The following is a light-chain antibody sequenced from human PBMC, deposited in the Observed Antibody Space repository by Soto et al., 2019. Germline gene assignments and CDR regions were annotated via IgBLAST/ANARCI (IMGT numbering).Light chain of an antibody. CDR3: QQYGSSPPYT. V-gene: IGKV3-20*01. Sequence: EVVLTQSPGTQSLSPGERATLSCRASESVTNNYLAWYQHKPGQAPRLLIYGTFDRATGIPDRFSGSGSGTDFTLTISRLEPEDFAVYYCQQYGSSPPYTFGQGTKLEIK. CDR2: GTF. CDR1: ESVTNNY. J-gene: IGKJ2*01.